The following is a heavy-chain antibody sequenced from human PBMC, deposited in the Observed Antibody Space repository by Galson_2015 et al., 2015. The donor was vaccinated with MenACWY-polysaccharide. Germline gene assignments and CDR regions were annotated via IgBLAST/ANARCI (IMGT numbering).Heavy chain of an antibody. CDR3: ARVTRGHYGEYKGIYYYMDV. CDR2: INHSGST. Sequence: SETLSLTCAVYGGSFSGYYWSWIRQPPGKGLEWIGEINHSGSTNYNPSLKCRVTISVDTTKNKFSLKLSSVTAADTAVYYCARVTRGHYGEYKGIYYYMDVWGKGTTVTVSS. V-gene: IGHV4-34*01. D-gene: IGHD4-17*01. J-gene: IGHJ6*03. CDR1: GGSFSGYY.